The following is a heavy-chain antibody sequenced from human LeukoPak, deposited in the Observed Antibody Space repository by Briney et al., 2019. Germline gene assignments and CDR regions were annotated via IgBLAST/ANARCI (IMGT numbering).Heavy chain of an antibody. V-gene: IGHV4-61*02. CDR1: GDSIGSGPYY. CDR3: AGYSSSWYRIDY. J-gene: IGHJ4*02. CDR2: IYTSGST. Sequence: PSETLSLTCTVSGDSIGSGPYYWNWIRLPAGKGLEWIGRIYTSGSTNYSPSLQSRVTVSLDTSKNQFSLNLSSVTAADTAVYYCAGYSSSWYRIDYWGQGTLVTVSS. D-gene: IGHD6-13*01.